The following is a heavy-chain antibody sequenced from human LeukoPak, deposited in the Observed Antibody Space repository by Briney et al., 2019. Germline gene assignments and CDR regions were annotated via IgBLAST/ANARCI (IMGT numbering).Heavy chain of an antibody. CDR2: INPNSGGT. Sequence: ASVKVSCKASGYTFTGYYMHWVRQAPGQGLEWMGRINPNSGGTNYAQKFQGRVTMTRDTSISTAYMELSRLRSDDTAVYYCARDPYSNYFIDYWGQGTLVTVSS. D-gene: IGHD4-11*01. CDR3: ARDPYSNYFIDY. V-gene: IGHV1-2*06. J-gene: IGHJ4*02. CDR1: GYTFTGYY.